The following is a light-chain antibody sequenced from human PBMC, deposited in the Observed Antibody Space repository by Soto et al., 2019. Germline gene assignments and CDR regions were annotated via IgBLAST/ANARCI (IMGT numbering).Light chain of an antibody. CDR2: DAS. V-gene: IGKV1-5*01. CDR1: QSITTF. CDR3: QQYSTYTLT. J-gene: IGKJ4*01. Sequence: GDRVTITCRASQSITTFLAWYQQKPGKAPQILIYDASKLEPGVPSRLSGGGSGTEFNLTISSLQTDGFATYYCQQYSTYTLTFGGGTKVDIK.